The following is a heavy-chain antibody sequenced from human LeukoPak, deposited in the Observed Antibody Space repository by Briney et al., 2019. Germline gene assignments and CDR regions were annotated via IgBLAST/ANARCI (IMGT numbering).Heavy chain of an antibody. CDR2: TYYRSKWYN. Sequence: LEWLGRTYYRSKWYNDYAVSVESRITINPDISKNQLSLQLNSVTPEDTAVYYCARDVRRVVGAWGQGTLVTVSS. J-gene: IGHJ5*02. V-gene: IGHV6-1*01. CDR3: ARDVRRVVGA. D-gene: IGHD2-15*01.